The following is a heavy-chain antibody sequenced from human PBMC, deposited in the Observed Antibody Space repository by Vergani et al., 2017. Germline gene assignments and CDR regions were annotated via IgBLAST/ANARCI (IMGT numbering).Heavy chain of an antibody. CDR3: AKEETRGSKWLRAPGDAFDI. D-gene: IGHD5-12*01. CDR1: GYTFTSYY. V-gene: IGHV1-46*01. CDR2: INPSGGST. Sequence: QVQLVQSGAEVKKPGASVKVSCKASGYTFTSYYMHWVRQAPGQGLEWMGIINPSGGSTSYAQKFQGRVTMTRDTSTSTVYMELSSLRAEDTALYYCAKEETRGSKWLRAPGDAFDIWGQGTMVTVSS. J-gene: IGHJ3*02.